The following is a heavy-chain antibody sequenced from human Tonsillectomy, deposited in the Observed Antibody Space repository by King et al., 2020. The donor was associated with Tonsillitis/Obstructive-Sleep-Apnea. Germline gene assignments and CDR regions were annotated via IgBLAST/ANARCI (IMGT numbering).Heavy chain of an antibody. J-gene: IGHJ3*02. D-gene: IGHD2-2*01. V-gene: IGHV3-74*01. CDR3: ARGAFCSGTRCKGAFDI. Sequence: VQLVESGGGLVQPGGSLRLSCAASGFTISSYWMHWVRQAPGKGLVWVSYIENDGITSTYADSVKGRFTISRDNAKNTLYLQMNRLRARDTAVYYCARGAFCSGTRCKGAFDIWGQGTMVTVSS. CDR2: IENDGITS. CDR1: GFTISSYW.